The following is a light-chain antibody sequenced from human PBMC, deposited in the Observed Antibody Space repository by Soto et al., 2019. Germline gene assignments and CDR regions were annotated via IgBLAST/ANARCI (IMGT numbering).Light chain of an antibody. J-gene: IGKJ1*01. CDR1: QSVSNNY. CDR3: QQYGSSGT. Sequence: EIVLTQSPGTLSLSPGERATLSCRASQSVSNNYLAWYQQKPGQAPRLLIYGASNRATGTPDRFSGSGSGTDFTLTISRLEPEDCAVYYCQQYGSSGTFGQGTKVEIK. CDR2: GAS. V-gene: IGKV3-20*01.